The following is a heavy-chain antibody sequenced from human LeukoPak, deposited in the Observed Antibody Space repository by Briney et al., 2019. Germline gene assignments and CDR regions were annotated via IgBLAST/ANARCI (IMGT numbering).Heavy chain of an antibody. CDR1: GYTFTSYD. D-gene: IGHD6-13*01. J-gene: IGHJ6*03. CDR2: MNPNSGNT. V-gene: IGHV1-8*03. Sequence: ASVKVSCKASGYTFTSYDINWVRQATGQGLEWMGWMNPNSGNTGYAQKFQGRVTITRNTSISTAYMELSSLRSEGTAVYYCARGSRSSSGFYYYYYMDVWGKGTTVTVSS. CDR3: ARGSRSSSGFYYYYYMDV.